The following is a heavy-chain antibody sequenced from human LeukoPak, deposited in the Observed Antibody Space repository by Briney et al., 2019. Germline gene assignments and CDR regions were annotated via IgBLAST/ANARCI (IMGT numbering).Heavy chain of an antibody. J-gene: IGHJ6*03. Sequence: GGSLRLSCAASGFTFNNYNMNWVRQAPGKALEWVSSITSSGAYIFYADSVRGRFTISRDNAKDSLYLQMNSLGPEDTAVYYCARDPYSGNYGNYYYYYMDVWGKGTTVTISS. CDR2: ITSSGAYI. V-gene: IGHV3-21*01. CDR1: GFTFNNYN. CDR3: ARDPYSGNYGNYYYYYMDV. D-gene: IGHD1-26*01.